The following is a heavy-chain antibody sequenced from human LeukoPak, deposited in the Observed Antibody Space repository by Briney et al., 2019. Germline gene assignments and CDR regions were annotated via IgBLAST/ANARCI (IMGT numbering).Heavy chain of an antibody. CDR3: AKESRSDSGYYRDS. Sequence: PGGSLRLSCVASGFTFSSYAMTWVRQAPGRGLEWVSGISGSGGSTYYADFVKGRFTISRENSKNTLYLQMNSLRAEDTAVYYCAKESRSDSGYYRDSWGQGTLVTVSS. D-gene: IGHD5-12*01. V-gene: IGHV3-23*01. CDR2: ISGSGGST. J-gene: IGHJ5*01. CDR1: GFTFSSYA.